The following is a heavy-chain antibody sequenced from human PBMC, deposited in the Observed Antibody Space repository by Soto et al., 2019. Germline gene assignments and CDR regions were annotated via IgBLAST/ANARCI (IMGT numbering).Heavy chain of an antibody. CDR1: GGNCGDLG. V-gene: IGHV4-34*01. CDR3: ASMWSGYNSH. Sequence: VYGGNCGDLGGSWIRQPPGKGLEWIGEINHSGNTNNNPSLKSRVTISLDTSKNQFSLKLRSVTAADTDVYYCASMWSGYNSHWGQGTLVTVSS. D-gene: IGHD6-25*01. J-gene: IGHJ4*02. CDR2: INHSGNT.